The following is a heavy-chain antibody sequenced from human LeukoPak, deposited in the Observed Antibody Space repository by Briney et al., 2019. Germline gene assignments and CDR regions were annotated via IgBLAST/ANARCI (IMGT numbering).Heavy chain of an antibody. J-gene: IGHJ4*02. D-gene: IGHD6-19*01. CDR2: IYTSGST. CDR1: GGSISSGSYY. V-gene: IGHV4-61*02. Sequence: SETLSLTCTASGGSISSGSYYWSWIRQPAGKGLEWIGRIYTSGSTNYNPSLKSRVTISVDTSKNQFSLKLSSVTAADTAVYYCARDGVAVAGTRRKYYNYWGQGTLVTVSS. CDR3: ARDGVAVAGTRRKYYNY.